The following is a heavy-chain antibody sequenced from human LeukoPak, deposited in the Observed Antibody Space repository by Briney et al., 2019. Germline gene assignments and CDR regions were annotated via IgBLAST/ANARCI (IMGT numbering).Heavy chain of an antibody. Sequence: SETLSLTCAVYGGSFSGYYWSWIRQPPGKGLEWIGEINHSGSTNYNPSLKSRVTISVDTSKNQFSLKLSSVTAADTAVYYCTRGSDIVVVPAALDYWGQGTLVTVSS. J-gene: IGHJ4*02. CDR2: INHSGST. CDR3: TRGSDIVVVPAALDY. CDR1: GGSFSGYY. V-gene: IGHV4-34*01. D-gene: IGHD2-2*01.